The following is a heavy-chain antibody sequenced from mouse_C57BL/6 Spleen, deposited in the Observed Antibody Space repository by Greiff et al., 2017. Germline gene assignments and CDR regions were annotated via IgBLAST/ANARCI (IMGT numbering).Heavy chain of an antibody. D-gene: IGHD2-10*01. CDR3: ARPSYGYYAMDY. V-gene: IGHV5-17*01. CDR2: ISSGSSTI. J-gene: IGHJ4*01. CDR1: GFTFSDYG. Sequence: EVKLVESGGGLVKPGGSLKLSCAASGFTFSDYGMHWVRQAPEKGLEWVAYISSGSSTIYYADTVKGRFTISSDNAKTTLFLQMTRLRSEDTAMYYCARPSYGYYAMDYWGQGTSVTVSS.